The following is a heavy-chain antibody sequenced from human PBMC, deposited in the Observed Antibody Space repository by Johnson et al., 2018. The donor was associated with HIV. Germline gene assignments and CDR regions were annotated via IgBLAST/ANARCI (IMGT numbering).Heavy chain of an antibody. J-gene: IGHJ3*02. V-gene: IGHV3-15*01. Sequence: VQLVESGGGLVQPGGSLRLSCAASGFTFSNAWMSWVRQAPGKGLEWVGRIKSKIDGGTTDYAAPVKDRFTISREDSKTTLYLQMNSLKTEDTAGYYCAKGRSMYYYDSSGWGGAFDIWGQGTMVTVSS. CDR3: AKGRSMYYYDSSGWGGAFDI. CDR1: GFTFSNAW. D-gene: IGHD3-22*01. CDR2: IKSKIDGGTT.